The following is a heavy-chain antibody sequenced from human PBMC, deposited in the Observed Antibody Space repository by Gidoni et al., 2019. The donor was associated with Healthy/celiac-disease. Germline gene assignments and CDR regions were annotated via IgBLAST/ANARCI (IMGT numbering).Heavy chain of an antibody. D-gene: IGHD4-17*01. CDR1: GCSISSGRYY. J-gene: IGHJ6*03. V-gene: IGHV4-31*03. Sequence: QVQLQESGPGLVKPSQTLSLTCPVSGCSISSGRYYWSWIRQHPGKGLEWIGYIYYSGSTYYNPSLKSRVTISVDTSKNQFSLKLSSVTAADTAVYYCARVGKDYGGSLYYYYYMDVWGKGTTVTVSS. CDR3: ARVGKDYGGSLYYYYYMDV. CDR2: IYYSGST.